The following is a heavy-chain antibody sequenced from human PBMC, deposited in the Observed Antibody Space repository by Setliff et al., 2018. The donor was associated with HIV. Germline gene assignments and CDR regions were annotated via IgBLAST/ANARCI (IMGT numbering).Heavy chain of an antibody. CDR2: VNRTGST. Sequence: LSLTCAVYGGSFRGYYWAWIRQPLGKGLEWIGEVNRTGSTNYNPSLKSRVSISIDTSKNQFSLKLSSVTAADTGVFYCARGTYYYDNSDYFPENYYYMDVWGKGTTVTVS. J-gene: IGHJ6*03. D-gene: IGHD3-22*01. CDR3: ARGTYYYDNSDYFPENYYYMDV. V-gene: IGHV4-34*01. CDR1: GGSFRGYY.